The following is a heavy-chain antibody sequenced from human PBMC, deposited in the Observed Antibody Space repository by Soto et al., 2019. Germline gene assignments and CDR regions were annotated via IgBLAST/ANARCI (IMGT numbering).Heavy chain of an antibody. D-gene: IGHD6-6*01. V-gene: IGHV3-7*01. J-gene: IGHJ6*04. CDR3: AREIAARL. CDR1: GFTFSSYW. Sequence: EVQLVESGGGLVQPGGSLRLSCAASGFTFSSYWMSWFRQAPGKGLEWVANIKQDGSEANYVDSVKGRFTISRDNAKNALYLQMNSLRVVDTAGYYCAREIAARLWGKGTTVTVSS. CDR2: IKQDGSEA.